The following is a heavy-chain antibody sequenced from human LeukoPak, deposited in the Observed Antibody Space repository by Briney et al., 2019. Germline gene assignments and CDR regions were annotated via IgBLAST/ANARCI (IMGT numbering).Heavy chain of an antibody. CDR3: ARQPSNTAAFDI. D-gene: IGHD5-18*01. J-gene: IGHJ3*02. CDR1: GGSISTYY. V-gene: IGHV4-59*08. CDR2: VRDNGEN. Sequence: PSETLSLTCTVSGGSISTYYWSWIRQPPGKGLEWIAYVRDNGENNYNPSLKSRVAISVDTANNQISLRLNFVTAADTAIYYCARQPSNTAAFDIWGLGTMVAVSS.